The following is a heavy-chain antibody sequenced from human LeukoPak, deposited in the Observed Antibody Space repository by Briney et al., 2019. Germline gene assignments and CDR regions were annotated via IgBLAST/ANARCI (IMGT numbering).Heavy chain of an antibody. Sequence: ASVKVSCKASGYTFTSYGISWVRQAPGQGLEWMGWISAYNGNTNYAQKLQGRVTTTTDTSTSTAYMELRSLRSDDTAVYYCARGWYSYGPTGFDPWGQEPWSPSPQ. J-gene: IGHJ5*02. CDR3: ARGWYSYGPTGFDP. CDR1: GYTFTSYG. D-gene: IGHD5-18*01. CDR2: ISAYNGNT. V-gene: IGHV1-18*01.